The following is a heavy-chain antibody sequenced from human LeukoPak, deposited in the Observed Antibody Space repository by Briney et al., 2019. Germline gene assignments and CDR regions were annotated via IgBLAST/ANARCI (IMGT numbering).Heavy chain of an antibody. V-gene: IGHV1-2*02. J-gene: IGHJ4*02. Sequence: ASVKVSCKASGYTFIGYYMHWVRQAPGQGLEWMGWINPNSGGTNHAQKFQGRVTMTRDTSISTAYMELSRLRSDDTAVYYCASSPPLWFGELTLDYWGQGTLVTVSS. CDR3: ASSPPLWFGELTLDY. CDR1: GYTFIGYY. D-gene: IGHD3-10*01. CDR2: INPNSGGT.